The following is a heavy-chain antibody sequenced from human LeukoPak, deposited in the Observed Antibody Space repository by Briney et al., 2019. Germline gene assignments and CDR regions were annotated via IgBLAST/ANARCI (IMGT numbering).Heavy chain of an antibody. J-gene: IGHJ3*02. Sequence: GGSLRLSCAASEFTFSSYAMSWVRQAPGKGLEWVSAISGSGGSTYYADSVKGRFTISRDNSKNTLYLQMNSLRAEDTAVYYCAKEGYYDSSGYYGDAFDIWGQGAMVTVSS. CDR3: AKEGYYDSSGYYGDAFDI. CDR1: EFTFSSYA. V-gene: IGHV3-23*01. CDR2: ISGSGGST. D-gene: IGHD3-22*01.